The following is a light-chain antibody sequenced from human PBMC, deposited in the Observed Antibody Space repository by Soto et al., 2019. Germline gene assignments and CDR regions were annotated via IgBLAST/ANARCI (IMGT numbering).Light chain of an antibody. V-gene: IGKV3-20*01. Sequence: EIVLTQSPGTLSLSPGERATLSCRTSQSLDNNYLAWYQQKPGQAPRLLIYDASNRATGIPDRFSGSGSGTDFSLTIRGLKPEDFAVYYCQQYRMSPNTFGQGTRLEIK. CDR1: QSLDNNY. CDR2: DAS. J-gene: IGKJ5*01. CDR3: QQYRMSPNT.